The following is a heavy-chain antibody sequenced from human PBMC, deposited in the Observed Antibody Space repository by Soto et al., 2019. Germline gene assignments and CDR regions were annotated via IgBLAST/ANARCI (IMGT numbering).Heavy chain of an antibody. CDR3: ARSVLTTVTTLNWFDP. Sequence: ASVKVSCKASGYTFTSYGISWVRQAPGQGLEWMGWISAYNGNTNYAQKLQGRVTMTTDTSTSTAYMELRSLRSDDTAVYYCARSVLTTVTTLNWFDPWGQGTLVTVSS. CDR1: GYTFTSYG. D-gene: IGHD4-4*01. J-gene: IGHJ5*02. CDR2: ISAYNGNT. V-gene: IGHV1-18*01.